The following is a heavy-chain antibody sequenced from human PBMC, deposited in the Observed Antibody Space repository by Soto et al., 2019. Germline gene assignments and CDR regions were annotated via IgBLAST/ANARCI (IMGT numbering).Heavy chain of an antibody. J-gene: IGHJ4*02. CDR1: SGSVNSSNW. V-gene: IGHV4-4*02. CDR3: ARDPAAAGTFDY. CDR2: IYHGGSA. Sequence: ALETLSLTCAVSSGSVNSSNWWSWIRQPPGKGLEWIGEIYHGGSANYNPSLRSRVTMSVDKSKNQVFLQLSSVTAADTAVYYCARDPAAAGTFDYWGQGTLVTVSS. D-gene: IGHD6-13*01.